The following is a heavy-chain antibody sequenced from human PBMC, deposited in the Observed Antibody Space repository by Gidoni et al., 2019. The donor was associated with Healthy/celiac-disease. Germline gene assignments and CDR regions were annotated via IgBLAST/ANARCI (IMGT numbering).Heavy chain of an antibody. CDR1: GGSISSGSYY. CDR3: AREIYGEAWYFDL. V-gene: IGHV4-61*02. Sequence: QVQLQESGPGLVKPSQTLSLTCTVSGGSISSGSYYWSWIRQPAGKGLGWIGRIYTSGSTNYHPSLKSRVTMSVDTSKNQFSLKLSSVTAADTAVYYCAREIYGEAWYFDLWGRGTLVTVSA. D-gene: IGHD4-17*01. J-gene: IGHJ2*01. CDR2: IYTSGST.